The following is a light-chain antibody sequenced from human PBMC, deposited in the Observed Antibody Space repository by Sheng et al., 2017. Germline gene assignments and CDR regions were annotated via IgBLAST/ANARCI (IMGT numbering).Light chain of an antibody. Sequence: EIVMTQSPATLSVSPGERATLSCRASQSVSSNLAWYQQRPCQAPRLLIYGASTRATGIPDRISGSGSGTDFTLTISSLEPEDFAVYYCQQYGSSMLTFGGGTKVEIK. J-gene: IGKJ4*01. CDR1: QSVSSN. CDR3: QQYGSSMLT. V-gene: IGKV3-15*01. CDR2: GAS.